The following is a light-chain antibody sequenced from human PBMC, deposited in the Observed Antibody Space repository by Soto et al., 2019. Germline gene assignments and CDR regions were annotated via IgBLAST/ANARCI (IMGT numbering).Light chain of an antibody. CDR3: LQHNSRWT. Sequence: EIVLTQSPGTLSLSPGERATLSCRVSQSVRSSYLAWYQQKPGQAPRLLIYGASSTPTGTPDRFSGGGSGTDFTLTISSLQSEDFAVYYCLQHNSRWTFGQGTKVDIK. CDR2: GAS. V-gene: IGKV3-20*01. J-gene: IGKJ1*01. CDR1: QSVRSSY.